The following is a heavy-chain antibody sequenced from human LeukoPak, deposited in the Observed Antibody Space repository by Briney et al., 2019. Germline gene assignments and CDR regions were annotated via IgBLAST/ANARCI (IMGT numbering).Heavy chain of an antibody. Sequence: PSETLSLTCNVSGYSISRGYYWGWIRQPPGKGLEWIGSVHHTGSTCYNPSLRSRVSISVDKSTNHISLEVTSVTAADTAVYYCARDWGFGDSEDRFDPWGQGTLVTVSS. CDR2: VHHTGST. V-gene: IGHV4-38-2*02. J-gene: IGHJ5*02. CDR3: ARDWGFGDSEDRFDP. CDR1: GYSISRGYY. D-gene: IGHD3-10*01.